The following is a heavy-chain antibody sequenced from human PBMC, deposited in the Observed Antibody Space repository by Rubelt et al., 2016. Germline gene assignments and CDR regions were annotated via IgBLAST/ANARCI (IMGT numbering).Heavy chain of an antibody. CDR2: INPNSGGT. D-gene: IGHD4-17*01. CDR3: AREQETTVTIEGVLGY. CDR1: GYTFTGYY. V-gene: IGHV1-2*06. J-gene: IGHJ4*02. Sequence: QVQLVQSGAEVKKPGASVKVSCKASGYTFTGYYMHWVRQAPGQGLEWMGRINPNSGGTNYGQKIQGSVTMTRNTSIRTDYMGLSSLRSEDTAVYYCAREQETTVTIEGVLGYWGQGTLVTVSS.